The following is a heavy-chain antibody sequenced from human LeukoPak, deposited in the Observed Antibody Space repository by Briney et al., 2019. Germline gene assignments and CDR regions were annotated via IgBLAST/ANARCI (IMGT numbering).Heavy chain of an antibody. CDR3: ASPHVDTDY. CDR2: IYYSGST. Sequence: PSETLSLTCAVYGGSFSEYYWGWIRQPPGKGLEWIGSIYYSGSTYYNPSLKSRVTISVDTSKNQFSLKLSSVTAADTAVYYCASPHVDTDYWGQGTLVTVSS. CDR1: GGSFSEYY. J-gene: IGHJ4*02. D-gene: IGHD5-18*01. V-gene: IGHV4-39*01.